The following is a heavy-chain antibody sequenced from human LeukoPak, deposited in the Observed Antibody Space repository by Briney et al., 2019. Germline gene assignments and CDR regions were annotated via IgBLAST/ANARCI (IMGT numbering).Heavy chain of an antibody. Sequence: GGSLRLSCAASGFTFDDYAMHWVRQALGKGLEWVSGISWNSGLIGYADSVKGRFTISRDNAKNSLYLQMNSLRAEDTALYYCAKRLGYCDSSSCYPGAFDIWGQGTMVTVSS. CDR3: AKRLGYCDSSSCYPGAFDI. J-gene: IGHJ3*02. CDR2: ISWNSGLI. V-gene: IGHV3-9*01. D-gene: IGHD2-2*01. CDR1: GFTFDDYA.